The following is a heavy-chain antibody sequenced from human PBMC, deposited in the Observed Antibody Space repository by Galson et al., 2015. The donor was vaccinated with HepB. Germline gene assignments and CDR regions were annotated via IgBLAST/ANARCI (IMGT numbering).Heavy chain of an antibody. V-gene: IGHV3-9*01. CDR2: ISWNSGSI. D-gene: IGHD4-23*01. CDR1: GFTFDDYG. J-gene: IGHJ4*02. CDR3: AKSGRDGGNSGGTYYFDS. Sequence: SLRLSCAASGFTFDDYGMHWVRQAPGKGLEWVSGISWNSGSIGYADSVKGRFTISRDNAKNSLYLQMNSLRAEATALYYCAKSGRDGGNSGGTYYFDSWGQGTLVTVSS.